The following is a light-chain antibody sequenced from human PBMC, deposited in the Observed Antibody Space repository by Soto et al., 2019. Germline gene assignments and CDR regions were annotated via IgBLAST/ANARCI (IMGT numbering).Light chain of an antibody. CDR1: QSVSSN. V-gene: IGKV3-15*01. CDR2: RAS. Sequence: DIVMTQSPATLSVSPGERATLSCRASQSVSSNLAWYQQKPGQAPRLLIYRASTRATGIPARFSGSGSGTEFTLTTSSLQSEDFAFYYCQQYNNWPRTFGQGTKVEIK. J-gene: IGKJ1*01. CDR3: QQYNNWPRT.